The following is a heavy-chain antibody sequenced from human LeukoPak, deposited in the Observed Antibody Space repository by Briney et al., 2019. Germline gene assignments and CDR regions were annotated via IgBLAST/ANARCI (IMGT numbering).Heavy chain of an antibody. CDR1: GGSISSGSYY. CDR3: ARDLHYDSSGGY. J-gene: IGHJ4*02. CDR2: IYYSGST. V-gene: IGHV4-61*01. D-gene: IGHD3-22*01. Sequence: PSETLSLTCTVSGGSISSGSYYWSWIRQPPGKGLEWIGYIYYSGSTNYNPSLKSRVTISVDTSKNQFSLKLSSVTAADTAVYYCARDLHYDSSGGYWGQGTLVTVSS.